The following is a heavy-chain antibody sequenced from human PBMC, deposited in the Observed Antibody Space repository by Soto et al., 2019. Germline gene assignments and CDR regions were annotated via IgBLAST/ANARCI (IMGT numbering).Heavy chain of an antibody. J-gene: IGHJ3*02. V-gene: IGHV3-23*01. D-gene: IGHD3-9*01. CDR1: GFTFSSYA. CDR3: ATPDYDILTGYYRRGAFYI. CDR2: ISGSGGST. Sequence: EVQLLESGGGLVQPGGSLRLSCAASGFTFSSYAMSWVRQAPGKGLEWVSAISGSGGSTYYADSVKGRFTISRDNSKNTLYLQMNSLRAEDTAVYYCATPDYDILTGYYRRGAFYIWGQGTMVTVSS.